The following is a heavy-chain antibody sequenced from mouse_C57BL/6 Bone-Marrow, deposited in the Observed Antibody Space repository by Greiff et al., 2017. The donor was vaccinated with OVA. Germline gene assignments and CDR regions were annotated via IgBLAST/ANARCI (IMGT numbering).Heavy chain of an antibody. CDR1: GYAFTNYL. Sequence: QVQLQQSGAELVRPGTSVKVSCKASGYAFTNYLIEWVKQRPGQGLEWIGVINPGSGGTNYNEKFKGKATLTADKSSSTAYMQLSSLTSEDSAVYFCARPYYSNYGFAYWGQGTLVTVSA. J-gene: IGHJ3*01. V-gene: IGHV1-54*01. CDR2: INPGSGGT. D-gene: IGHD2-5*01. CDR3: ARPYYSNYGFAY.